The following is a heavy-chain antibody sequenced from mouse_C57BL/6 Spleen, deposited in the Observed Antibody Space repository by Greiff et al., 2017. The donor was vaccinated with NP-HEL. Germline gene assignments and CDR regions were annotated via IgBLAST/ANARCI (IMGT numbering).Heavy chain of an antibody. CDR2: IYPGSGST. D-gene: IGHD2-4*01. CDR1: GYTFTSYW. J-gene: IGHJ4*01. Sequence: QVQLKQPGAELVKPGASVKMSCTASGYTFTSYWITWVKQRPGQGLEWIGDIYPGSGSTNYNEKFKSKATLTVDTSSSTACMQLSSLTSEDSAVYYCARVDDYGCDMDYWGQGTSVTVSS. CDR3: ARVDDYGCDMDY. V-gene: IGHV1-55*01.